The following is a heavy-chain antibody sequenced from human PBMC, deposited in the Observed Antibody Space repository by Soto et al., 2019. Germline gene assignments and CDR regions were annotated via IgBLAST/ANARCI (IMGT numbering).Heavy chain of an antibody. Sequence: QVELQQSGPGLVKASETLSLSCTVFGGSIDSYYWCWIRQAPGKGLEWIGHISDSGTTNYNPSLGSRVTIPVDTSRKLFSLNLSSVTAADTAVYFCARDRWMSRANWFDPWGPGTLVTVSS. J-gene: IGHJ5*02. D-gene: IGHD2-2*03. V-gene: IGHV4-59*12. CDR2: ISDSGTT. CDR1: GGSIDSYY. CDR3: ARDRWMSRANWFDP.